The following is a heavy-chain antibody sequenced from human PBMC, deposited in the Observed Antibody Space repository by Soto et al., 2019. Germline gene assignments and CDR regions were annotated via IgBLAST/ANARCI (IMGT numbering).Heavy chain of an antibody. D-gene: IGHD3-16*02. J-gene: IGHJ6*02. Sequence: ASVKVSCKASGYTFTSYGISWVRQAPGQGLEWMGWISAYNGNTNYAQKLQGRVTMTTDTSTSTAYMELRSLRSDDTAVYYCARDAGGDPYTHYYYSGMDVWGQGPTVTVSS. V-gene: IGHV1-18*01. CDR2: ISAYNGNT. CDR3: ARDAGGDPYTHYYYSGMDV. CDR1: GYTFTSYG.